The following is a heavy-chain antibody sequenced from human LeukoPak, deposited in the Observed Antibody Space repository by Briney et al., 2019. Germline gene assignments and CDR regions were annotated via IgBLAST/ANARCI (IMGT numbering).Heavy chain of an antibody. D-gene: IGHD3-10*01. V-gene: IGHV1-2*02. CDR3: ERDDGGYYPDY. Sequence: GASVKVSCKASGHTFTGYYMHWVRQAPGQGLEWMGWINPNSGGTNYAQKFQGRVTMTRDTSISTAYMELSRLRSDDTAVYYCERDDGGYYPDYWGQGTLVTVSS. CDR2: INPNSGGT. J-gene: IGHJ4*02. CDR1: GHTFTGYY.